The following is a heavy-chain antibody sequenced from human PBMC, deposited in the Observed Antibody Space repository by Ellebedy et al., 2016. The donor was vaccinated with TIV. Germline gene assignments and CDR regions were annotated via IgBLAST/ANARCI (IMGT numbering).Heavy chain of an antibody. V-gene: IGHV3-64D*06. J-gene: IGHJ4*02. Sequence: PGGSLRLSCSASGFTFSHYAMHWVRQAPGKGLEYVSAMNNNGGNTYYEDSVKGRFTISRDNAKNTLYLQMNSLRPEDTAMYYWVKDRGDIIRDFDYWGQGTLVTVSS. D-gene: IGHD2-21*02. CDR1: GFTFSHYA. CDR3: VKDRGDIIRDFDY. CDR2: MNNNGGNT.